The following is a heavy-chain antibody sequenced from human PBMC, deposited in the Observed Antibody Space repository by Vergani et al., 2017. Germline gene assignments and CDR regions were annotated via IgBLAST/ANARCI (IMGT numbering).Heavy chain of an antibody. CDR3: ARQAGRAVAPRKIYYFDY. V-gene: IGHV4-38-2*01. J-gene: IGHJ4*02. CDR2: IYHSGST. D-gene: IGHD6-19*01. Sequence: QVQLQESGPGLVKPSETLSLTCAVSGYSISSGYYWGWIRQPPGKGLEWIGSIYHSGSTYYNPSLKSRVTISVDTSKNQFSLKLSSVTAAATAVYYCARQAGRAVAPRKIYYFDYWGQGTLVTVSS. CDR1: GYSISSGYY.